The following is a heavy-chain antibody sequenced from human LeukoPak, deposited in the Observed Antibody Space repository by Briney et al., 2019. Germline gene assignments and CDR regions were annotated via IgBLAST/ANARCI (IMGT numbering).Heavy chain of an antibody. J-gene: IGHJ2*01. V-gene: IGHV1-69*04. CDR1: GYTFSSYA. D-gene: IGHD5/OR15-5a*01. Sequence: ASVTVSYKASGYTFSSYAITWVRQAPGQGLEWMGRIIPSLGIPNYAQKFQGRVTITADKSTSTVYMDLSSLRSEDTAVYYCARNGVPDSLSTNNWFFDLWGRGTLVTVSS. CDR3: ARNGVPDSLSTNNWFFDL. CDR2: IIPSLGIP.